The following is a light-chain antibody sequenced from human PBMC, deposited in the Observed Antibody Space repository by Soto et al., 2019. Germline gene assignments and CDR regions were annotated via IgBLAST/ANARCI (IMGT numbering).Light chain of an antibody. V-gene: IGKV3-20*01. CDR1: QSVSSSY. J-gene: IGKJ3*01. Sequence: EIVLTQSPGTLSLSPGERATLSGRASQSVSSSYLAWYQQKPGQAPRLLIYGASSRATGIPDRFSGSGSGTEFTLTISRVEPEDFAVYYCQQYGSSPVFGPGTKVDIK. CDR3: QQYGSSPV. CDR2: GAS.